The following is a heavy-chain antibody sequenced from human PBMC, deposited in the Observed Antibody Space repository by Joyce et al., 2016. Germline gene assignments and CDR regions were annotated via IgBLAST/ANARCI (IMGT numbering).Heavy chain of an antibody. V-gene: IGHV5-51*01. CDR1: GYSFTSYW. CDR3: ARSAVRGTLSPFFDY. Sequence: EVQLVQSGGEVKKPGESLKISCKGVGYSFTSYWLGWVRQMPGKGLELMGYINPEDYDTRYSRSFQGQVTISVDRSIKTAHLRWGSLSASDTAIYDCARSAVRGTLSPFFDYWGQGSLVTVSS. CDR2: INPEDYDT. D-gene: IGHD3-16*01. J-gene: IGHJ4*02.